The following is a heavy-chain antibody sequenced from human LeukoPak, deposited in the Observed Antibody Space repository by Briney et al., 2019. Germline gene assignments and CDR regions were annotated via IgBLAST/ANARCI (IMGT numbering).Heavy chain of an antibody. CDR3: ARCSGSSTYHTDDY. J-gene: IGHJ4*02. Sequence: GGSLRLSCVVSGFTFGSYSRNWVRQAPGKGLEWVSSISSKGRYIYYADSVKGRFTISRDNAKNSLSLQMNSLRAEDTAVYYCARCSGSSTYHTDDYWGQGTLVTVSS. V-gene: IGHV3-21*01. D-gene: IGHD2-15*01. CDR1: GFTFGSYS. CDR2: ISSKGRYI.